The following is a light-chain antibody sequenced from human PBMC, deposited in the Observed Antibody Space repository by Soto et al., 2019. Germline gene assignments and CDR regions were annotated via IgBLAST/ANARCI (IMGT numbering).Light chain of an antibody. CDR3: SSYTSSNTLI. Sequence: QSVLTQPASVSGSPGQSITISCTGTSSDVGGYNYVSWDQQYPGKAPKVMIYEVTNRPSGASNRFSGSKSGNTASLTISGLQAEDEADYYCSSYTSSNTLIFGGGTKLTVL. CDR1: SSDVGGYNY. V-gene: IGLV2-14*01. J-gene: IGLJ2*01. CDR2: EVT.